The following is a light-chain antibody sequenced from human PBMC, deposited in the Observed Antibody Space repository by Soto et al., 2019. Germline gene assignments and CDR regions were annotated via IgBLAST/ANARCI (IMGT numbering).Light chain of an antibody. J-gene: IGLJ1*01. CDR1: STDFVSYNR. V-gene: IGLV2-18*02. CDR2: EAS. CDR3: CSYAGSYV. Sequence: QSALTQPPSVSGSPGQSVTISCTGTSTDFVSYNRVSWYQQPPGTAPKLIIYEASNRPSGVPDRFSGSKSGNTASLTISGLQAADEADYYCCSYAGSYVFGTGTKLTVL.